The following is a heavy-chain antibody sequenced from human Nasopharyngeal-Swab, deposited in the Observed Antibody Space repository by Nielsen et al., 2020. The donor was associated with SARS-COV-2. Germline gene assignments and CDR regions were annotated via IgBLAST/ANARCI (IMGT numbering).Heavy chain of an antibody. CDR1: GFTVSSNY. V-gene: IGHV3-53*01. CDR2: IYSGGST. J-gene: IGHJ4*02. D-gene: IGHD3-10*01. Sequence: GESLKISCAASGFTVSSNYMSWVRQAPGKGLEWVSVIYSGGSTYYADSVKGRFTISRDNSKNTLYLQMNSLRAEDTAVYYCARAWGTMGQAFDYWGQGTLVTVSS. CDR3: ARAWGTMGQAFDY.